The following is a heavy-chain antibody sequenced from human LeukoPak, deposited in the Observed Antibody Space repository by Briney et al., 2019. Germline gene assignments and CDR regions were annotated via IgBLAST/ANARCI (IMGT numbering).Heavy chain of an antibody. D-gene: IGHD3-10*02. CDR3: AELGITMIGGV. J-gene: IGHJ6*04. Sequence: GGTLRLSCAASGFTFRSYGMSWVRQAPGKGLEWVSGISDNGVNTDYADSVKGRFTISRDNAKNSLYLQMNSLRAEDTAVYYCAELGITMIGGVWGKGTTVTISS. V-gene: IGHV3-23*01. CDR1: GFTFRSYG. CDR2: ISDNGVNT.